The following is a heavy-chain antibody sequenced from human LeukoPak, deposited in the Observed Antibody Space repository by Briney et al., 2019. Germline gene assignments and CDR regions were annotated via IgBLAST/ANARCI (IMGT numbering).Heavy chain of an antibody. CDR3: ARRGITGTTWFDP. CDR2: IYTSGST. D-gene: IGHD1-7*01. V-gene: IGHV4-4*07. J-gene: IGHJ5*02. CDR1: GGSISSYY. Sequence: SETLSLTCTVSGGSISSYYWSWLRQPAGKGLEWIGRIYTSGSTNYNPSLKSRVTMSVDTSKNQFSLKLSSVTDADTAVYYCARRGITGTTWFDPWGQGTLVTVSS.